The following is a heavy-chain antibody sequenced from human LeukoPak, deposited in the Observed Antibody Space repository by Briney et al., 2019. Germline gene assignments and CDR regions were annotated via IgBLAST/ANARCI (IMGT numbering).Heavy chain of an antibody. V-gene: IGHV1-18*01. D-gene: IGHD3-3*01. CDR3: ARDRNYDFWSGYLRFYYYYGMDV. Sequence: ASVKVSCKASGYTFTSYDINWVRQAPGQGLEWMGWISAYNGNTNYAQKLQGRVTMTTDTSTSTAYMELRSLRSDDTAVYYCARDRNYDFWSGYLRFYYYYGMDVWGQGTTVTVSS. CDR2: ISAYNGNT. CDR1: GYTFTSYD. J-gene: IGHJ6*02.